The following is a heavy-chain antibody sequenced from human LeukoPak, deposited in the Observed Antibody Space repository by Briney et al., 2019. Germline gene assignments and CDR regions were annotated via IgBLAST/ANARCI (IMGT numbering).Heavy chain of an antibody. D-gene: IGHD2/OR15-2a*01. Sequence: AGSLTLSCAASGFTFSRYSMNWVRQAPGKGLDWVSSISSRSSYIYYPDSVKGRFTIFRDNAKNSLYLQMNSLRAEDTAVYYCVRNSPDVSDAFDIWGQGTMVTVSS. J-gene: IGHJ3*02. CDR2: ISSRSSYI. V-gene: IGHV3-21*01. CDR3: VRNSPDVSDAFDI. CDR1: GFTFSRYS.